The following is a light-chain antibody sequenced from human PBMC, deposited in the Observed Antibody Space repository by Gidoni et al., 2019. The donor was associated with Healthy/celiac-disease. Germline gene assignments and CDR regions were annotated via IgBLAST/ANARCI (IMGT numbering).Light chain of an antibody. Sequence: QSVLTQPPSVSGAPGQRVTISCPGSRSNIGAGYDVHGYQQLPGTAPKLLIYGNSNRPSGVPDRFSGSKFGTSASLAITGLQAEDEADYYCQSYDSSLSGVVFGGGTKLTVL. CDR3: QSYDSSLSGVV. CDR1: RSNIGAGYD. V-gene: IGLV1-40*01. J-gene: IGLJ2*01. CDR2: GNS.